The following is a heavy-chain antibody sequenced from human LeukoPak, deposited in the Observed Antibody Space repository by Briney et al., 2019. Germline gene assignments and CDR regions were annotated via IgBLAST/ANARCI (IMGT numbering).Heavy chain of an antibody. CDR1: GYTFTSYA. CDR3: ARDSGSGNNDY. Sequence: ASVKVSCKASGYTFTSYAIHWVRQAPGQRLGWMGWISAGNGNTKYSQNFQGRVTFISNTSATTAFMELSSLRSEDAAVYYCARDSGSGNNDYWGQGTLVTVSS. V-gene: IGHV1-3*01. CDR2: ISAGNGNT. J-gene: IGHJ4*02. D-gene: IGHD1-26*01.